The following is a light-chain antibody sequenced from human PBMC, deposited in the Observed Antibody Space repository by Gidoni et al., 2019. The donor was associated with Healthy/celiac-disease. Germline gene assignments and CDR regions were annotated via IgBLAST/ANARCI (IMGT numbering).Light chain of an antibody. CDR1: QIISSW. V-gene: IGKV1-5*01. J-gene: IGKJ2*01. CDR3: QQYNSYSQYT. Sequence: DIQMTQSPSTLSASVGDRVTITCRASQIISSWLAWYQQKPGKAPKLLIYDASSLESGVPSRFSGSGSGTEFTLTISSLQPDDFATYYCQQYNSYSQYTFXXXTKLEIK. CDR2: DAS.